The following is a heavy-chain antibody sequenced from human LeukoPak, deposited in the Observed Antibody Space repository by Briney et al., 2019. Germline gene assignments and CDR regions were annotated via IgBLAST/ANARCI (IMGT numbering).Heavy chain of an antibody. CDR3: ATYSSSWNGGDLDY. J-gene: IGHJ4*02. Sequence: ASVKVSCKASGYTFTSYGISWVRQAPGQGLEWMGWISAYNGNTNYAQKLQGRVTMTTDTSTSTAYMELRSLRSDDTAVYYCATYSSSWNGGDLDYWGQGTLVTVSS. V-gene: IGHV1-18*01. CDR1: GYTFTSYG. CDR2: ISAYNGNT. D-gene: IGHD6-13*01.